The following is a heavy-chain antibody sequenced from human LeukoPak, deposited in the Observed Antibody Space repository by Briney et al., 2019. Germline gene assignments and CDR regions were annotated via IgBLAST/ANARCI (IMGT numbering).Heavy chain of an antibody. V-gene: IGHV1-18*01. CDR2: ISAYNGNT. Sequence: GASVKVSCKASGYTFTSYGISWVRQAPGQGLEWMGWISAYNGNTNYAQKLQGRVTMTTDTSTSTAYMELRSLRSDDTAVYYCARVGYYGSGSYYHLRWSYYYYYMDVWGKGTTVTVSS. D-gene: IGHD3-10*01. J-gene: IGHJ6*03. CDR3: ARVGYYGSGSYYHLRWSYYYYYMDV. CDR1: GYTFTSYG.